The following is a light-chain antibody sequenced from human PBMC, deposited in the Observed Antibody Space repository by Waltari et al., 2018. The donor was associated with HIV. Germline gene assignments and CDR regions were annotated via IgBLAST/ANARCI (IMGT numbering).Light chain of an antibody. CDR1: SRDVGAYTL. CDR2: EVI. J-gene: IGLJ2*01. CDR3: CSYSGTGVI. V-gene: IGLV2-23*02. Sequence: QSALTQPASVSGSLGQSITISCSGTSRDVGAYTLVSCYHKYPGKAPKLMIFEVIKRPSGVSDRFSGSRSGNTASLTISGLQTEDEGDYYCCSYSGTGVIFGGGTKVTVL.